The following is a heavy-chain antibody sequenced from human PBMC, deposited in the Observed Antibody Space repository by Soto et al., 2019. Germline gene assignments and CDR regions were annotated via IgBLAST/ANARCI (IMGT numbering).Heavy chain of an antibody. D-gene: IGHD3-3*01. CDR2: IYSGGST. V-gene: IGHV3-66*04. J-gene: IGHJ5*02. CDR1: GFTVSRNY. CDR3: ARQFGVDGASWFDP. Sequence: EVQLMESGGGLVQPGGSLRLSCAASGFTVSRNYMSWVRQAPGKGLEWVSVIYSGGSTYYADSVKGRFTISRDNSKNTVYLQMNSLRAEDAAVYYCARQFGVDGASWFDPWGQGTLVTVSS.